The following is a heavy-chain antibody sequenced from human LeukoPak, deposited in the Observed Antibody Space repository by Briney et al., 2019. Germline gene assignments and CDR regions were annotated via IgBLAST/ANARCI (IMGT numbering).Heavy chain of an antibody. Sequence: GASVKVSCKASGGTLSSYAISWVRQAPGQGLEWMGGIIPIFGTANYAQKFQGRVTITTDESTSTAYMELSSLRSEDTAVYYCAREIRRQLVRYYYYYMDVWGKGTTVTVSS. CDR1: GGTLSSYA. V-gene: IGHV1-69*05. D-gene: IGHD6-6*01. J-gene: IGHJ6*03. CDR3: AREIRRQLVRYYYYYMDV. CDR2: IIPIFGTA.